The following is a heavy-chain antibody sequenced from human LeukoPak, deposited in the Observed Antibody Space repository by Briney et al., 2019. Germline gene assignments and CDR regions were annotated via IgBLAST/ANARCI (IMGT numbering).Heavy chain of an antibody. CDR1: GGSISSSSYY. Sequence: SETLSLTCTVSGGSISSSSYYWGWIRQPPGKGLEWIGSIYYSGNTYYNPSLKSRVTISVDTSKNQFSLKLSSVTAADTAVYYCARGCSGGSCYSGWYWGQGTLVTVSS. CDR2: IYYSGNT. V-gene: IGHV4-39*01. D-gene: IGHD2-15*01. J-gene: IGHJ4*02. CDR3: ARGCSGGSCYSGWY.